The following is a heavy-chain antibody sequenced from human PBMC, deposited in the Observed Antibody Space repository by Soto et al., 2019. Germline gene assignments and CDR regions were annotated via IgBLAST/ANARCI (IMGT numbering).Heavy chain of an antibody. CDR3: ARFSVDYDAFDI. CDR2: IYYSGST. CDR1: GVSVSSGSYY. Sequence: SETLSLTCTVSGVSVSSGSYYWSWMRQPPGKELEWIGYIYYSGSTNYNPSLKSRVTISVDTSKNQFSLKLSSVSAADTAVYYCARFSVDYDAFDIWGQGTMVTVSS. J-gene: IGHJ3*02. V-gene: IGHV4-61*01. D-gene: IGHD4-17*01.